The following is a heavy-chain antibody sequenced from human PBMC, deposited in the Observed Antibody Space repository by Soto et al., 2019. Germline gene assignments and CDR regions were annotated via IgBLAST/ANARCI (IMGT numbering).Heavy chain of an antibody. Sequence: QVQLQESGPGLVKPSETLSLTCTVSGGSFKSGSYSWSWIRQPRGKGLEWIGYVYHTGRTSCNSSLKSRASISMDTSKNQFSLNLESVTAADTAVYVCARDFAYFDSWGQGTLVTVSS. V-gene: IGHV4-61*01. CDR1: GGSFKSGSYS. J-gene: IGHJ4*02. CDR2: VYHTGRT. CDR3: ARDFAYFDS. D-gene: IGHD3-3*01.